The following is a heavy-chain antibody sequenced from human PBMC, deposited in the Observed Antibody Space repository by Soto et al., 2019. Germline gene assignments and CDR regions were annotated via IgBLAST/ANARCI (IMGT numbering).Heavy chain of an antibody. CDR1: GYTLTELS. J-gene: IGHJ6*03. Sequence: ASVKVSCKVSGYTLTELSMHWVRQAPGKGLEWMGGFDPEDGETIYAQKFQGRVTMTEDTSTDTAYMELSSLRSEDTAVYYCATNSYSNYYYYYMDVWGKGTTVTVSS. CDR3: ATNSYSNYYYYYMDV. CDR2: FDPEDGET. D-gene: IGHD4-4*01. V-gene: IGHV1-24*01.